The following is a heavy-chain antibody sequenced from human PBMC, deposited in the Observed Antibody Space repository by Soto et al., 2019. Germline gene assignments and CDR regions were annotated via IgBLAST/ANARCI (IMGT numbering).Heavy chain of an antibody. J-gene: IGHJ5*02. CDR2: IRSKAYGGTT. Sequence: GGSLRLSCTASGFTFGDYAMSWFRQAPGKGLEWVGFIRSKAYGGTTEYAASVKGRFTISRDDSKSIAYLQMNSLKTEDTAVYYCTRDLGDYGSRFNWFDPWGQGTLVTVSS. D-gene: IGHD4-17*01. V-gene: IGHV3-49*03. CDR3: TRDLGDYGSRFNWFDP. CDR1: GFTFGDYA.